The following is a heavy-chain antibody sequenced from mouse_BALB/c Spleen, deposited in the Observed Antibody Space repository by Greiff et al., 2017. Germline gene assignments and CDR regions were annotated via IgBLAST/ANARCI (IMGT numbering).Heavy chain of an antibody. D-gene: IGHD1-1*01. CDR1: GYTFSSYW. CDR2: ILPGSGST. Sequence: VQLQQSGAELMKPGASVKISCKATGYTFSSYWIEWVKQRPGHGLEWIGEILPGSGSTNYNEKFKGKATFTADTSSNTAYMQLSSLTSEDSAVYYCARIEYYDSSHYAMDYWGQGTSVTVSS. CDR3: ARIEYYDSSHYAMDY. V-gene: IGHV1-9*01. J-gene: IGHJ4*01.